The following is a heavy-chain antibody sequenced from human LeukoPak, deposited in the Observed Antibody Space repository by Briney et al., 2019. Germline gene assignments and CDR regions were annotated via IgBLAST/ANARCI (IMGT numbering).Heavy chain of an antibody. V-gene: IGHV4-61*05. CDR1: GGSISSSSYY. Sequence: SETLSLTCTVSGGSISSSSYYWGWIRQPPGKGLEWIGYIYYSGSTNYNPSLKSRVTISVDTSKNQFSLKLSSVTAADTAVYYCATHGGRSSDAFDIWGQGTMVTASS. CDR2: IYYSGST. J-gene: IGHJ3*02. CDR3: ATHGGRSSDAFDI. D-gene: IGHD3-16*01.